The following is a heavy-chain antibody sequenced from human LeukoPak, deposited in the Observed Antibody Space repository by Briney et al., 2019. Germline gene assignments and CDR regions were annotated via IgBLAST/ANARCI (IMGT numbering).Heavy chain of an antibody. CDR2: ISDIGSI. CDR1: GGSFSSYY. V-gene: IGHV4-59*08. J-gene: IGHJ4*02. CDR3: AGHHPRNTVDF. Sequence: SETLSLTCAVYGGSFSSYYWSWIRQPPGKGLEWIAYISDIGSINYNPSLKSRGTISLDTSKNQFSLKLSSVTAADTAVYYCAGHHPRNTVDFWGQGTLVTVSS. D-gene: IGHD2/OR15-2a*01.